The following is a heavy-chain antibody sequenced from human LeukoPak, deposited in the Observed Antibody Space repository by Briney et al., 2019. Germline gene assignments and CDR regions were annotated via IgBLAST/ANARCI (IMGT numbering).Heavy chain of an antibody. V-gene: IGHV1-24*01. CDR2: FDPEDGET. D-gene: IGHD5-18*01. CDR3: AKSLWIQLSLPTPLDY. J-gene: IGHJ4*02. CDR1: GYTLTELS. Sequence: ASVKVSCKVSGYTLTELSMHWVRQAPGKGLEWMGGFDPEDGETIYAQKFQGRVTMTEDTSTDTAYMELRSLRSDDTAVYYCAKSLWIQLSLPTPLDYWGQGTLVTVSS.